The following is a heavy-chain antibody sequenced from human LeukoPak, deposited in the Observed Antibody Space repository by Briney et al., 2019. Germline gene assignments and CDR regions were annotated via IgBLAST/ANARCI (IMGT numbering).Heavy chain of an antibody. J-gene: IGHJ4*02. D-gene: IGHD4-11*01. CDR1: GFTFSSYG. CDR3: AKVSPVTTSLFDY. V-gene: IGHV3-30*18. Sequence: PGRSLRLSCAASGFTFSSYGMHWVRQAPGKGLEWVAVISYDGSNKYYADSVKGRFTISRDNSKNTLYLQMNSLRAEDTAVYYCAKVSPVTTSLFDYWGQGTLVTVSS. CDR2: ISYDGSNK.